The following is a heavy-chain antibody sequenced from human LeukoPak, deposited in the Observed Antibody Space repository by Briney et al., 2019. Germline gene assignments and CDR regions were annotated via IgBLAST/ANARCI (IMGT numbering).Heavy chain of an antibody. D-gene: IGHD1-1*01. J-gene: IGHJ6*03. CDR2: IYHSGST. Sequence: SETLSLTCTVSGGSISSGYYWGWIRQPPGKGLEWIGAIYHSGSTYYNPSLESRVTISVDTSKNQFSLKLSSVTAADTAVYYCVRQLSHYSYYYYMDVWGKGTTVTVSS. V-gene: IGHV4-38-2*02. CDR3: VRQLSHYSYYYYMDV. CDR1: GGSISSGYY.